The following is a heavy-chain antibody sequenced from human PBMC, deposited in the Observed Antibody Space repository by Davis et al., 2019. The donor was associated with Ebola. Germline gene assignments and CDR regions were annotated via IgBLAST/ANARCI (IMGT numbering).Heavy chain of an antibody. CDR3: ARDRWEYSSSWYGMDV. J-gene: IGHJ6*04. Sequence: MPSETLSLTCTVPGGSISSYYWSWIRQPPGKGLEWIGYIYYSGSTNYNPSLKSRVTISVDTSKNQFSLKLSSVTAADTAVYYCARDRWEYSSSWYGMDVWGKGTTVTVSS. CDR2: IYYSGST. CDR1: GGSISSYY. V-gene: IGHV4-59*01. D-gene: IGHD6-13*01.